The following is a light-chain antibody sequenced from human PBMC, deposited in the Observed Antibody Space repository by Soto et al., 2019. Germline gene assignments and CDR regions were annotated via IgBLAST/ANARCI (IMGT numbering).Light chain of an antibody. CDR2: DVS. V-gene: IGLV2-11*01. CDR3: CSYAGDYILV. J-gene: IGLJ2*01. Sequence: QSVLTQPRSVSGSPGQSVTISCTGTSSDVGGYNYVSWYQHHPGKVPKLMIYDVSTRPSGVPVRFSGSKSGNTASLTISGLQADDEAEYYCCSYAGDYILVFGGGTKLTVL. CDR1: SSDVGGYNY.